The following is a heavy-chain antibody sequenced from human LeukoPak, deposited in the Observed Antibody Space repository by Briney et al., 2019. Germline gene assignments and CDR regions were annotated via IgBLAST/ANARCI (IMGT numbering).Heavy chain of an antibody. CDR1: GGSISTYY. CDR3: AREYSAFEI. V-gene: IGHV4-59*01. J-gene: IGHJ3*02. Sequence: SETLSLTCTVSGGSISTYYWSWIRQPPGKGLEWIGYIHYSGATSYNPSLNSRVTVSVDTSKNQLSLKLNSVTVADTAVYYCAREYSAFEIWGPGTMVTVSS. CDR2: IHYSGAT. D-gene: IGHD1-1*01.